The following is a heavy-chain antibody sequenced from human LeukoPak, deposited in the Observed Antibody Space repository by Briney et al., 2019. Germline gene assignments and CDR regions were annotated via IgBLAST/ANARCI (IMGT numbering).Heavy chain of an antibody. V-gene: IGHV3-53*04. Sequence: GGSLRLSCAASGFTFSNYAMSWVRQAPGKGLEWVSVIYSGGSTYYADSVKGRFTISRHNSKNTLYLQMNSLRAEDTAVYYCARAWDCSGGSCQYYFDYWGQGTLVTVSS. CDR2: IYSGGST. J-gene: IGHJ4*02. D-gene: IGHD2-15*01. CDR1: GFTFSNYA. CDR3: ARAWDCSGGSCQYYFDY.